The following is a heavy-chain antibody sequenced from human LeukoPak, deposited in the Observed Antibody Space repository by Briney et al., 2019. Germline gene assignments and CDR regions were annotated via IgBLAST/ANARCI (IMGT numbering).Heavy chain of an antibody. D-gene: IGHD2-2*01. CDR2: IWCDGSNK. V-gene: IGHV3-33*01. Sequence: PGGSLRLSCAASGFTFSSYGMHWVRQAPGKGLEWVTVIWCDGSNKYYADSVKGRFTISRDNSKNTLYLQMNSLRAEDTAVYYCARERGEDCSSTSCYLDAFDIWGQGTMVTVSS. CDR1: GFTFSSYG. CDR3: ARERGEDCSSTSCYLDAFDI. J-gene: IGHJ3*02.